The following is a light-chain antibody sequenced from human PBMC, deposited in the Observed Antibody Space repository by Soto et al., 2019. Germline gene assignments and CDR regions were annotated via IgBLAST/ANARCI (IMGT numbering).Light chain of an antibody. CDR1: QTVNTY. J-gene: IGKJ4*01. V-gene: IGKV3-11*01. CDR2: DAS. CDR3: QQRINWPLT. Sequence: EIVLTQSPATLSLSPGERATLSCRASQTVNTYLAWYHQKPGQAPRLLIYDASNRATDIPARFSGSGSGTDFTLTISSLEPEDVAVYYCQQRINWPLTFGGGTKVESK.